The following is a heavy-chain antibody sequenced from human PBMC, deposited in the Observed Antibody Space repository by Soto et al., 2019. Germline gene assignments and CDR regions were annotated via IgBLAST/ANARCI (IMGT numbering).Heavy chain of an antibody. J-gene: IGHJ6*02. V-gene: IGHV4-30-4*01. D-gene: IGHD2-15*01. CDR1: GGSISSGDYY. CDR3: ARGSGYYYYYGMDV. CDR2: IYYSGST. Sequence: SETLSLTCTVSGGSISSGDYYWSWIRQPPGKGLEWIGYIYYSGSTYYNPSLKSRVTISVDTSKNQFSLKLSSVTAADTAVYYCARGSGYYYYYGMDVWGQGTTVTVSS.